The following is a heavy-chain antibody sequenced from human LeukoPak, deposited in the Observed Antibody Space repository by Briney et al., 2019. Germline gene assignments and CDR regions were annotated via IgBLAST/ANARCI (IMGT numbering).Heavy chain of an antibody. CDR3: ARGPSVRRGIFGVVISSRDAFDI. CDR2: MNPNSGNT. D-gene: IGHD3-3*01. V-gene: IGHV1-8*01. CDR1: GYTFTSYD. Sequence: GASVKVSCKASGYTFTSYDINWVRQATGQGLEWMGWMNPNSGNTGYAQKFQGRVTMTRNTSISTAYMELSSLRSEDTAVYYCARGPSVRRGIFGVVISSRDAFDIWGQGTMVTVSS. J-gene: IGHJ3*02.